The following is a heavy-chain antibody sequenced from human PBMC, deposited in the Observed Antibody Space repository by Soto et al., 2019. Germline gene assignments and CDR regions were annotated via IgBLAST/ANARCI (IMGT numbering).Heavy chain of an antibody. V-gene: IGHV3-64*04. J-gene: IGHJ6*02. Sequence: PGGSLRLSCSASGFTFSSYAMHWVRQAPGKGLEYVSAISSNGGSTYYADSVKGRFTISRDNSKNTLYLQMNSLRAEDTAVYYCAKDRLSPIMARPYYYYYGMDVWGQGTTVTVSS. CDR2: ISSNGGST. CDR1: GFTFSSYA. D-gene: IGHD3-16*01. CDR3: AKDRLSPIMARPYYYYYGMDV.